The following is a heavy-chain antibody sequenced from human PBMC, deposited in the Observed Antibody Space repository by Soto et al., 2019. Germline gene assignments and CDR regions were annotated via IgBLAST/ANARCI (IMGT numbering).Heavy chain of an antibody. CDR3: ARDNDRPQLGGNYCYILDV. D-gene: IGHD2-8*01. CDR1: GGTFRTAA. J-gene: IGHJ6*04. CDR2: IMPVFRTP. V-gene: IGHV1-69*12. Sequence: QVQLEQSGAEVKKPGSSVKVSCKASGGTFRTAAISWVRQAPGQGLEWMGGIMPVFRTPDYAQKFQGRVTITADESTNTAYMELSGMRSDDAAVYYCARDNDRPQLGGNYCYILDVWGEGTTIPVSS.